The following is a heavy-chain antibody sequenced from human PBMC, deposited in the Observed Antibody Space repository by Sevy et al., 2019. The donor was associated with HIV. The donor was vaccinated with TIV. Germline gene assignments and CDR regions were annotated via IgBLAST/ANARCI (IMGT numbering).Heavy chain of an antibody. CDR1: GFTFDDYA. CDR2: ITRNSYEAYGGST. Sequence: GGSLRLSCTTSGFTFDDYAMSWFRQAPGKGLEWVAFITRNSYEAYGGSTDYAASVKGRFIIYRDDSKGFAYLQMNSLKTKDTAVYDCTRGLATADTPEYYFDYWGQGTLVTVSS. D-gene: IGHD5-12*01. J-gene: IGHJ4*02. V-gene: IGHV3-49*03. CDR3: TRGLATADTPEYYFDY.